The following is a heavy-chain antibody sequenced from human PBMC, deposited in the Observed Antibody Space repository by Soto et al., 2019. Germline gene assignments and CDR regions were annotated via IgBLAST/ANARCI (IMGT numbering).Heavy chain of an antibody. CDR3: ANSIVVVPAAKSTDGMDV. CDR2: ISGSGGST. CDR1: GFTFSSYA. J-gene: IGHJ6*02. V-gene: IGHV3-23*01. D-gene: IGHD2-2*01. Sequence: GGSLRLSCAASGFTFSSYAMSWVRQAPGKGLEWVSAISGSGGSTYYADSVKGRFTISRDNSKNTLYLQMNSLRAEDTAVYYCANSIVVVPAAKSTDGMDVWGQGTTVTVSS.